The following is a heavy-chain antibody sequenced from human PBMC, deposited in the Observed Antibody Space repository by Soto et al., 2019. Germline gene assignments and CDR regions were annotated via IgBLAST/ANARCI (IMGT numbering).Heavy chain of an antibody. D-gene: IGHD5-12*01. J-gene: IGHJ4*02. CDR1: GGSISSYY. CDR2: IYYSGST. V-gene: IGHV4-59*01. Sequence: PSETLSLTCTVSGGSISSYYWSWIRQPPGKGLEWIGYIYYSGSTNYNPSLKSRVTISVDTSKNQFSLKLSSVTAADTAVYYWARDRRGLRSYYFDYWGQGALVTVSS. CDR3: ARDRRGLRSYYFDY.